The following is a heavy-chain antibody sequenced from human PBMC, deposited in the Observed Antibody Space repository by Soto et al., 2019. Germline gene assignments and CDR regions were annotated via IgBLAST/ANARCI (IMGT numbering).Heavy chain of an antibody. CDR3: AKDGGEGSYFDY. D-gene: IGHD2-15*01. J-gene: IGHJ4*02. CDR2: ISYDGSNK. Sequence: GGSLRLSCAASGFTFSSYGMHWVRQAPGKGLEWVAVISYDGSNKYYADSVKGRFTISRDNSKNTLYLQMNSLRAEDTAVYYCAKDGGEGSYFDYWGQGTLVTVSS. V-gene: IGHV3-30*18. CDR1: GFTFSSYG.